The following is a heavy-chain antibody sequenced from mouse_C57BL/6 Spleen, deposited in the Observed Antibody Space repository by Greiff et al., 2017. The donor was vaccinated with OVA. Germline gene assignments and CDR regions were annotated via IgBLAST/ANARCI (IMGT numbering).Heavy chain of an antibody. CDR1: GYTFTGYW. CDR2: ILPGSGST. V-gene: IGHV1-9*01. J-gene: IGHJ1*03. Sequence: VMLVESGAELMKPGASVKLSCKATGYTFTGYWIEWVKQRPGHGLEWIGEILPGSGSTNYNEKFKGKATFTADTSSNTAYMQLSSLTTEDSAIYDSARDNGSTYWYFDVWGTGTTVTVSS. D-gene: IGHD1-1*01. CDR3: ARDNGSTYWYFDV.